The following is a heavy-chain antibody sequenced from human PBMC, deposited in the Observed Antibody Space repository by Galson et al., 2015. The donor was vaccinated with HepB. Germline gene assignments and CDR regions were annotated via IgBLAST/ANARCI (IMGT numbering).Heavy chain of an antibody. Sequence: LRLSCAASGFTFSSYAMHWVRQAPGKGLEWVAVISYDGSNKYYADSVKGRFTISRDNSKNTLYLQMNSLRAEDTAVYYCARDLVITFGGVPYYYYGMDVWGQGTLLTVSS. D-gene: IGHD3-16*01. J-gene: IGHJ6*02. CDR1: GFTFSSYA. CDR2: ISYDGSNK. CDR3: ARDLVITFGGVPYYYYGMDV. V-gene: IGHV3-30-3*01.